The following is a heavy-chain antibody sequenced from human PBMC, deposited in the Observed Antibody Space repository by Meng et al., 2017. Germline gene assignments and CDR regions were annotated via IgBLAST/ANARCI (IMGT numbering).Heavy chain of an antibody. Sequence: VQLQQVGAGLLKPSETLSLTCAFYGGSFSGYYWSWIRQPPGKGLEWIGEINHSGSTNYNPSLKSRVTISVDTSKNQFSLKLSSVTAADTAVYYCASSGYSYGYRFDYWGQGTLVTVSS. CDR2: INHSGST. CDR3: ASSGYSYGYRFDY. D-gene: IGHD5-18*01. CDR1: GGSFSGYY. V-gene: IGHV4-34*01. J-gene: IGHJ4*02.